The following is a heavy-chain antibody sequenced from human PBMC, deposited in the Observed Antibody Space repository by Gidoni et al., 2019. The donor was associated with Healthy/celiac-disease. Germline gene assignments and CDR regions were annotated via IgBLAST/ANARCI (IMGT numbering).Heavy chain of an antibody. CDR3: ACDYGGNSDFVY. CDR2: IDPSDSYT. CDR1: GYRFTSYW. J-gene: IGHJ4*02. D-gene: IGHD4-17*01. V-gene: IGHV5-10-1*03. Sequence: EVQLVQSGAEVKKPGESMRISCKGSGYRFTSYWISWVRQMPGIGLEWMGRIDPSDSYTNYSPSFQGHVTISADKSISTASLQWSSLKASDTAMYYCACDYGGNSDFVYWGQGTLVTVSS.